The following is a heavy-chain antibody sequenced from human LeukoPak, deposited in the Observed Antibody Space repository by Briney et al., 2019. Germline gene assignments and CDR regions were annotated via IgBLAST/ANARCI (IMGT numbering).Heavy chain of an antibody. CDR3: ARGSPPRRNYDSRGYYSYYFDY. J-gene: IGHJ4*02. Sequence: ASVKVSCKASGYTFTSYGISWVRQAPGQGLEWMGWISAYNGNTNYAQKLQGRVTMTTDTSTSTVYMELSSLRSDDTAVYYCARGSPPRRNYDSRGYYSYYFDYWGKGTLVTVSS. CDR1: GYTFTSYG. CDR2: ISAYNGNT. D-gene: IGHD3-22*01. V-gene: IGHV1-18*01.